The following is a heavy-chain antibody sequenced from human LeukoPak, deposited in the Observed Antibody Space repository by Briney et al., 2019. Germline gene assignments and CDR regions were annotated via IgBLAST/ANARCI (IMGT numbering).Heavy chain of an antibody. CDR2: IKQDGSEK. CDR3: ARVCSGTSASYYYYAMDV. J-gene: IGHJ6*02. CDR1: GFTFSSYW. Sequence: PGGSLRLSCAASGFTFSSYWMSWVRQAPGKGLEWVANIKQDGSEKYYVDSVKGRFTISRDNAKNSLYLQMNSLRAEDTAVYYCARVCSGTSASYYYYAMDVWGQGTTVTVSS. D-gene: IGHD3-10*02. V-gene: IGHV3-7*05.